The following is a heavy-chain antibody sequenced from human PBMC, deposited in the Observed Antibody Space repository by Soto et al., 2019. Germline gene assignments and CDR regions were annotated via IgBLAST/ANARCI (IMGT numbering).Heavy chain of an antibody. Sequence: ASVKVSCKTSGYTFTTYGIIWVRQAPGQHLEWLGWISARNGDTNYAQRFQGRVTLTTDTSTSTAYMELKNLRSDDSAVYFCASVLFLPSKASDFWGQGTMVTVSS. J-gene: IGHJ4*02. CDR1: GYTFTTYG. D-gene: IGHD2-2*01. CDR2: ISARNGDT. CDR3: ASVLFLPSKASDF. V-gene: IGHV1-18*04.